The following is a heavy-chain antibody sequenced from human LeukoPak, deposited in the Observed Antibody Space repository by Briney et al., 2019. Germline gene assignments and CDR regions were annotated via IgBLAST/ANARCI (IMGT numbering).Heavy chain of an antibody. D-gene: IGHD4-23*01. Sequence: PSETLSLTCTIAGACISSHYWNCIRQPPGKGLEWIGYIYYSGTTNYNPSLKSRVTISVDTSKNQFSLKLNSVTAADTAVYYCARGSPVVTQLDCWGQGTLVTVSS. V-gene: IGHV4-59*11. CDR1: GACISSHY. CDR3: ARGSPVVTQLDC. CDR2: IYYSGTT. J-gene: IGHJ4*02.